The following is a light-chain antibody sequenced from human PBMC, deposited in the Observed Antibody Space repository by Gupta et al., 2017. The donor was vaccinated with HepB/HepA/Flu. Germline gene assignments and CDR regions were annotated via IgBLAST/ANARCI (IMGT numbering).Light chain of an antibody. CDR1: QSVSSY. CDR2: DAS. J-gene: IGKJ5*01. V-gene: IGKV3-11*01. Sequence: DIVLTQSPATLSLSPGERATLSCRASQSVSSYLAWYQPKPGQAPRLLIYDASNRATGIPARFSGSGSETDFTLTISRLEPEDFAFYYCQQRRNWLTFGQGTRLEIK. CDR3: QQRRNWLT.